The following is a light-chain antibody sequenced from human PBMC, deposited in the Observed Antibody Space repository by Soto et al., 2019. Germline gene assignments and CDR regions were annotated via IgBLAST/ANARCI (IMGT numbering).Light chain of an antibody. J-gene: IGLJ2*01. CDR2: EVT. Sequence: QSVLAQPPSASGSPGQSVTISCTGTSSGVGAYDYVSWYQQHPGKAPKLVVSEVTERPSGVPERFSGSKSGNTASLTVSGLQAEDEADYYCASYAGNNNFVLFGGGTKLTVL. CDR1: SSGVGAYDY. V-gene: IGLV2-8*01. CDR3: ASYAGNNNFVL.